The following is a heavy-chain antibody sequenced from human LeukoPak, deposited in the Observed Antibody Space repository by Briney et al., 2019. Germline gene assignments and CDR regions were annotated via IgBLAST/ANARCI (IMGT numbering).Heavy chain of an antibody. D-gene: IGHD2-15*01. Sequence: GGSLRLSCAASGFTFSSYEMNWVRQAPGKGLEWVSYISTSGNTKYGDSVKGRFTISRDNAKNSLYLQMNSLRAEDTAVYYCARDYSSGGGNDAFDIWGQGTMVTVSS. CDR2: ISTSGNTK. J-gene: IGHJ3*02. CDR3: ARDYSSGGGNDAFDI. V-gene: IGHV3-48*03. CDR1: GFTFSSYE.